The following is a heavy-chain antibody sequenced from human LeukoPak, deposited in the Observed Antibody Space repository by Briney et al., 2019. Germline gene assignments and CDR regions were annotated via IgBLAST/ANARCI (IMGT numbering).Heavy chain of an antibody. V-gene: IGHV3-74*01. CDR1: GFTFSSFW. Sequence: PGGSLRLSCAASGFTFSSFWMHWVRQAPGKGLVLVSRIKSDGSTNYADSVKGRFTISRDNAKNTVSLQMNSLRVEDTGVYYCARAPSEIGGYYPEYFRLWGQGTLVTVSS. D-gene: IGHD3-22*01. J-gene: IGHJ1*01. CDR2: IKSDGST. CDR3: ARAPSEIGGYYPEYFRL.